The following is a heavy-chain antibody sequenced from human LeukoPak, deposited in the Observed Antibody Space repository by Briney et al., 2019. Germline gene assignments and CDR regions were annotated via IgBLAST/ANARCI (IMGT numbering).Heavy chain of an antibody. CDR2: INHSGST. CDR3: ARGPNSGYAY. J-gene: IGHJ4*02. CDR1: GGSISSGGYN. V-gene: IGHV4-31*03. D-gene: IGHD5-12*01. Sequence: SETLSLTCTVSGGSISSGGYNWSWIRQHPGKGLEWIGEINHSGSTNYNPSLKSRVTISVDTSKNQFSLKLSSVTAADTAVYYCARGPNSGYAYWGQGTLVTVSS.